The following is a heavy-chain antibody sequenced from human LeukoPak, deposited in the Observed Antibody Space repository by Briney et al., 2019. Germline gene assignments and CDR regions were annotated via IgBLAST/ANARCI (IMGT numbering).Heavy chain of an antibody. D-gene: IGHD7-27*01. V-gene: IGHV3-9*01. CDR1: GFTFDDYA. J-gene: IGHJ6*02. CDR2: ISWNSGSI. CDR3: AKELTGTYYYYGMDV. Sequence: QPGGSLRLSCAASGFTFDDYAMHWVRQAPGKGLEWVSGISWNSGSIGYADSVKGRFTISRDNAKNSLYLQMNSPRAEDTALYYCAKELTGTYYYYGMDVWGQGTTVTVSS.